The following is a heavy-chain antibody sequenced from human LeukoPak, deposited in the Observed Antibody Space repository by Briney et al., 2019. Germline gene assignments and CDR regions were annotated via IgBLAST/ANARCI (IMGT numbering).Heavy chain of an antibody. J-gene: IGHJ2*01. D-gene: IGHD2-21*01. CDR3: AREANSPTARYWYFDL. V-gene: IGHV4-59*02. CDR2: MYYSGST. Sequence: SETLSLTCTVSGGSVSSYYWSWMRQSPGKGLEWIGYMYYSGSTNYNPALKSRVTISLDTSENQFSLKLSSVTAADTAVYYCAREANSPTARYWYFDLWGRGTQVTVSS. CDR1: GGSVSSYY.